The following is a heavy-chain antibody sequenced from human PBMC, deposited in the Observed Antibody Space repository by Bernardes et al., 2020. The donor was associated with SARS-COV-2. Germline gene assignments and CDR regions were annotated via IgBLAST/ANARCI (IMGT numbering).Heavy chain of an antibody. CDR2: INSDGSNI. V-gene: IGHV3-74*01. CDR1: GFTFSSHW. Sequence: GGSLRLSCAASGFTFSSHWMHWVRQAPGKGLAWVSRINSDGSNIGYADAVKGRFTISRDNAKNTLYLQMNTLRAEDTAVYYCARDRDDYGGDRQVFWFDPWGQGTLVTVSS. CDR3: ARDRDDYGGDRQVFWFDP. J-gene: IGHJ5*02. D-gene: IGHD4-17*01.